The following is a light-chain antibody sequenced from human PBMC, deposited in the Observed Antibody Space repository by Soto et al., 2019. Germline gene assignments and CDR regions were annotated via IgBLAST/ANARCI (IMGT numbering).Light chain of an antibody. CDR2: AAS. CDR3: QQLHSYPIT. CDR1: QGINSY. V-gene: IGKV1-9*01. J-gene: IGKJ4*01. Sequence: IQLTQSPSPLSASVGDRVTITCRASQGINSYLAWYQQRPGRAPKLLVYAASTLHSGVPSRFSGSGSGTDFTLTISSLQPEDVATYYCQQLHSYPITFGGGTKVDI.